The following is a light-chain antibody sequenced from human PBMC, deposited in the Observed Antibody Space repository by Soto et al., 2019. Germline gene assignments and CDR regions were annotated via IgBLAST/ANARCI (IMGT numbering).Light chain of an antibody. V-gene: IGKV4-1*01. J-gene: IGKJ1*01. CDR3: QQHDNWPRT. CDR1: QSVLYSSNNKNY. CDR2: WAS. Sequence: DIVMTQSPDSLAVSLGERATINCKSSQSVLYSSNNKNYLAWYQQKPGQPPKLLIYWASTRESGVPDRFSGSGSGTEFTLTINSLQSEDFAVYYCQQHDNWPRTFGQGTKVDIK.